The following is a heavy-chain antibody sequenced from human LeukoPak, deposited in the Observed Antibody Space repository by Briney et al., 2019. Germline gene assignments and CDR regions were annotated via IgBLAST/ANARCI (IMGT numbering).Heavy chain of an antibody. Sequence: GASVKVSCKASGYIFTSYGISWVRQAPGQGLEWMGWISVYNGNTNYPQRLQGRVTITADKSTSTASMELSSLTSEDTAVYYCAREYNYYGSRHIPYYYYGMDVWGQGTTVTVSS. V-gene: IGHV1-18*01. CDR1: GYIFTSYG. D-gene: IGHD3-10*01. CDR2: ISVYNGNT. J-gene: IGHJ6*02. CDR3: AREYNYYGSRHIPYYYYGMDV.